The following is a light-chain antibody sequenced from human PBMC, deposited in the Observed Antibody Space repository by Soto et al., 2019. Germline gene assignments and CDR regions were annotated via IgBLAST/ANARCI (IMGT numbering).Light chain of an antibody. V-gene: IGKV1-5*01. J-gene: IGKJ1*01. CDR3: QRYNSYSRT. CDR1: QNVNNW. Sequence: DIQMTQSPSTLSATVGDSVTITRRARQNVNNWVAWYQQKPGKAPRFLIYDASSLESGVPSRFSGSGSGTDFTLTISSLQPDDFATYYCQRYNSYSRTFGQGTKV. CDR2: DAS.